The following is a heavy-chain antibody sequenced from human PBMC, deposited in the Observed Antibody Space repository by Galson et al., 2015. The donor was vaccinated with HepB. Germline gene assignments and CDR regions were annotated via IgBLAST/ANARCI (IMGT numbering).Heavy chain of an antibody. J-gene: IGHJ5*02. Sequence: NYSPSFQGHVTISADKSISTAYLQWSSLKASDTATYYCARFVVRGNANWFDPWGQGTLVTVSS. CDR3: ARFVVRGNANWFDP. D-gene: IGHD3-10*02. V-gene: IGHV5-10-1*01.